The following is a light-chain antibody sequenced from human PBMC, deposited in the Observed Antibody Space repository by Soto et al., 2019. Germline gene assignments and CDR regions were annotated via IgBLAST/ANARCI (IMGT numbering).Light chain of an antibody. V-gene: IGLV2-11*01. CDR2: DVS. CDR3: CSYAGTYTFVV. Sequence: QSVLTQPRSVSGSPGQSVTISCTGTSSDVGGYNYVSWYQQNPGKAPKLMIYDVSKRPSGVPDRFSGSKSDNTASLTISGLQAEDEADYYCCSYAGTYTFVVFGGGTQLTVL. CDR1: SSDVGGYNY. J-gene: IGLJ2*01.